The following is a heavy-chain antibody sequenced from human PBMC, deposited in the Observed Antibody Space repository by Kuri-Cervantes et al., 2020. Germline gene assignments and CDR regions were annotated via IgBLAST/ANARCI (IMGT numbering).Heavy chain of an antibody. J-gene: IGHJ4*02. D-gene: IGHD3-22*01. CDR1: GYTFSMYA. Sequence: ASVKVSCKASGYTFSMYAMHWVRQAPGQRLEWMGWINAGNGNTKYSQKLQGRVTITRDTSASTAYMELSSLRSEDTAVYYCARGRYYYDSSGYYSPFDYWGQGTLVTVSS. V-gene: IGHV1-3*01. CDR2: INAGNGNT. CDR3: ARGRYYYDSSGYYSPFDY.